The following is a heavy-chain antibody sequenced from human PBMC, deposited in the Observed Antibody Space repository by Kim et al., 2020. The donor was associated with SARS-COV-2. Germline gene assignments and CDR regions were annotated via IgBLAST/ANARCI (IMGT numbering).Heavy chain of an antibody. V-gene: IGHV4-34*01. CDR1: GGSFSGYY. CDR3: ARGQRKVVTASPEGLFDY. CDR2: INHSGST. D-gene: IGHD2-21*02. Sequence: SETLSLTCAVYGGSFSGYYWSWIRQPPGKGLEWIGEINHSGSTNYNPSLKSRVTISVDTSKNQFSLKLSSVTAADTAVYYCARGQRKVVTASPEGLFDYWGQGTLVTVSS. J-gene: IGHJ4*02.